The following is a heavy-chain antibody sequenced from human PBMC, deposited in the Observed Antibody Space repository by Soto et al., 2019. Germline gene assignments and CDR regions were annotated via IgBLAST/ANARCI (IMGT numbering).Heavy chain of an antibody. Sequence: GAPVKASCKASGYTFTTYDVSWGRQASGQGLEWMGWMNPSNGNTGYAQKFQGRVTMTRNTSISTVYMELSGLRPDDTAVYYCARRKERSGPHYFDYWGQGTRVTVSS. CDR3: ARRKERSGPHYFDY. CDR1: GYTFTTYD. CDR2: MNPSNGNT. D-gene: IGHD6-25*01. V-gene: IGHV1-8*02. J-gene: IGHJ4*02.